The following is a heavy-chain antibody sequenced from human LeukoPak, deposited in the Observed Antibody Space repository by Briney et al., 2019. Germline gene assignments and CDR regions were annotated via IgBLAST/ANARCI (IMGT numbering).Heavy chain of an antibody. CDR2: ISTYNGET. Sequence: ASVKVFRKASGYTCSHYGISWVRQAPGQGLQWMGWISTYNGETNYAQKLQGRVTMTTDTTTSTAYMELRSLRFDDAAVYYCARDASDCSSTSCHVAFWIWGQVTMVTVSS. D-gene: IGHD2-2*01. V-gene: IGHV1-18*01. CDR3: ARDASDCSSTSCHVAFWI. CDR1: GYTCSHYG. J-gene: IGHJ3*02.